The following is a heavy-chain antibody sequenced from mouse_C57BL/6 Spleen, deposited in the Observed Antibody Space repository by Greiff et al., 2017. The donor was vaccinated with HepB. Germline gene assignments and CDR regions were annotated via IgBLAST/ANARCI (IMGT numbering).Heavy chain of an antibody. CDR3: ARSGGYYYGTPDY. V-gene: IGHV1-53*01. J-gene: IGHJ2*01. Sequence: VKLQESGTELVKPGASVKLSCKASGYTFTSYWMHWVKQRPGQGLEWIGNINPSNGGTNYNEKFKSKATLTVDKSSSTAYMQRSSLTSEDSAVYYCARSGGYYYGTPDYWGQGTTLTVSS. D-gene: IGHD1-1*01. CDR2: INPSNGGT. CDR1: GYTFTSYW.